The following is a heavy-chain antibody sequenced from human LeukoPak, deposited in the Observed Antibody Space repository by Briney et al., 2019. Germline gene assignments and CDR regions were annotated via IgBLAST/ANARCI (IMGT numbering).Heavy chain of an antibody. CDR1: GFTYSSYS. Sequence: GGSLRLSCAASGFTYSSYSMNWVRQTPGKWLKWVSSISATSSYIYYADSARGRFTISRDNAKNSLYLQMNSLRAEDTAVYYCARDKTEQWLVLEAFDIWGQGTVVTVSS. D-gene: IGHD6-19*01. CDR2: ISATSSYI. J-gene: IGHJ3*02. CDR3: ARDKTEQWLVLEAFDI. V-gene: IGHV3-21*01.